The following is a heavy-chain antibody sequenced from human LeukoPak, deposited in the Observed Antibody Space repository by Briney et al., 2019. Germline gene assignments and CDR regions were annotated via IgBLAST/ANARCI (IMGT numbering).Heavy chain of an antibody. V-gene: IGHV3-15*07. J-gene: IGHJ5*02. CDR3: ATDFYDTT. CDR1: GFTFSNAW. D-gene: IGHD3-22*01. Sequence: GGSLRLSCAPSGFTFSNAWMNWVRQAPGKGLEWVGRIRRNSDGGTIDYAAPVKGRFALSRDDSKNTLYLQMNSLQTEDTAVYYCATDFYDTTWGQGTLVTVSS. CDR2: IRRNSDGGTI.